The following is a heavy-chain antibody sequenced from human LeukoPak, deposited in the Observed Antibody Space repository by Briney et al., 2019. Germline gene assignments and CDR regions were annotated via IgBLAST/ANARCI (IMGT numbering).Heavy chain of an antibody. CDR1: GGSISSYY. CDR2: IDNSGSS. D-gene: IGHD1-7*01. CDR3: ARSLNWNYVVGY. V-gene: IGHV4-59*08. Sequence: SETLSLTCTVSGGSISSYYWNWIRQPPGRGLEWIGCIDNSGSSNYNRSLTSRVTISVDTSKNQFSLKLSSVTAADTAVYYCARSLNWNYVVGYWGRETLVPVS. J-gene: IGHJ4*02.